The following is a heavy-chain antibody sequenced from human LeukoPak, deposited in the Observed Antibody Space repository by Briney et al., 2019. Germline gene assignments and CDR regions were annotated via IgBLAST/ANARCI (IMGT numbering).Heavy chain of an antibody. Sequence: PGGSLRLSCAASGFTFSSYGMPWVRQAPGKGLEWVAFIRYDGSNKYYADSVKGRFTISRDNSKNTLYLQMNGLRAEDTAVYYCAKAPVFYDFWSGYYSLDYWGQGTLVTVSS. V-gene: IGHV3-30*02. CDR1: GFTFSSYG. CDR2: IRYDGSNK. D-gene: IGHD3-3*01. CDR3: AKAPVFYDFWSGYYSLDY. J-gene: IGHJ4*02.